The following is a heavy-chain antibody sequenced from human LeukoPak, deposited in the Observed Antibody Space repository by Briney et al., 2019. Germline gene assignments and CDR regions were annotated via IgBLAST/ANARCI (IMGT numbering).Heavy chain of an antibody. CDR1: GFTVSSNY. Sequence: PGGSLRLSCVASGFTVSSNYMSWVRQAPGKGLEWVSIIYTGGSTYYADSVKGRFTISRDNSKNTLYLQMNSLRAEDTAVYYCARAFMGGSRGYEGWDYWGQGALVTVSS. CDR2: IYTGGST. V-gene: IGHV3-53*01. J-gene: IGHJ4*02. D-gene: IGHD3-22*01. CDR3: ARAFMGGSRGYEGWDY.